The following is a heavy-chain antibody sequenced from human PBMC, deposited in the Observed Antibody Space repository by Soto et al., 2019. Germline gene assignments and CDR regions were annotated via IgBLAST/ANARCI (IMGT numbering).Heavy chain of an antibody. J-gene: IGHJ4*01. Sequence: GYHRMARAACGLTFSRVCGSWFRLEPGNGLEWVANIKQDGSEKYYEATVKGRFTIPKDNAKNSLYLQMNSLRAEDTAVYYCASIKEFEAVIMAHFDDWGHGT. CDR3: ASIKEFEAVIMAHFDD. D-gene: IGHD3-3*01. V-gene: IGHV3-7*01. CDR1: GLTFSRVC. CDR2: IKQDGSEK.